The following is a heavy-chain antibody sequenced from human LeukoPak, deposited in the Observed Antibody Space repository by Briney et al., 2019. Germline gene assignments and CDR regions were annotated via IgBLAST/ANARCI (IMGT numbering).Heavy chain of an antibody. Sequence: APVTVSCKASGGTFSSYAISWVRQAPGQGLEWMGGIIPIFGTANYAQKFQGRVTIPADESTSTAYMELSSLRSEDTAVYYCAREFYGDYPLFDYWGQGTLVTVSS. V-gene: IGHV1-69*13. J-gene: IGHJ4*02. CDR1: GGTFSSYA. CDR2: IIPIFGTA. CDR3: AREFYGDYPLFDY. D-gene: IGHD4-17*01.